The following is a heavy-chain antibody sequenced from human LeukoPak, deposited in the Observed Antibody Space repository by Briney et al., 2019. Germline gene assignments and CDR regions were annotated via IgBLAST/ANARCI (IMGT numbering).Heavy chain of an antibody. J-gene: IGHJ5*02. CDR1: GGSFSGYY. D-gene: IGHD1-26*01. V-gene: IGHV4-34*01. Sequence: PSETLSLTCAVYGGSFSGYYWNWIRQPPGKGLEWIEEINHSGSTNYNPSLRSRVTMSVDTSKNQFSLKLSSVTAADTAVYCCARFSVVGAPPTWGQGTLVTVSS. CDR2: INHSGST. CDR3: ARFSVVGAPPT.